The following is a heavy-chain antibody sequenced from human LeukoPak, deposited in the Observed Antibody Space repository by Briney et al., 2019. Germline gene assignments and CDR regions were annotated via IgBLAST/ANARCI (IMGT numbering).Heavy chain of an antibody. Sequence: GGSLRLSCAASGFTFSSYSMNWVRQAPGKGLEWVSSISSSSSYIYYADSVKGRFTISRDNAKNSLYLQMNSLRAEDTAVYYCARAGGYQLLFYYYYYMDVWGKGTTVTVSS. CDR3: ARAGGYQLLFYYYYYMDV. V-gene: IGHV3-21*01. CDR1: GFTFSSYS. D-gene: IGHD2-2*01. CDR2: ISSSSSYI. J-gene: IGHJ6*03.